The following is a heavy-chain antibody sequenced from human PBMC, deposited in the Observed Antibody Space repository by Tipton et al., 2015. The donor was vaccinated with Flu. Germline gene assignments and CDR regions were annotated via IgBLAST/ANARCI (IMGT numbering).Heavy chain of an antibody. D-gene: IGHD3-16*01. Sequence: TLSLTCTVFGGSIGSSTYYWGWIRQPPGKGLEWIGSLYDSGITYYNPSLKSRVTISLDTSKNQFSLKLISVTAADTAVYYCARSSSAYDYVWGGSYYFDFWCQGTLVTVSS. V-gene: IGHV4-39*07. CDR1: GGSIGSSTYY. CDR3: ARSSSAYDYVWGGSYYFDF. CDR2: LYDSGIT. J-gene: IGHJ4*02.